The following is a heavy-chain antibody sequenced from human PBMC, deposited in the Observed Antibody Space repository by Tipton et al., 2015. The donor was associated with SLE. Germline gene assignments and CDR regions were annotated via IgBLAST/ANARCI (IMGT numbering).Heavy chain of an antibody. CDR3: AKIPSSYYGMDV. CDR1: GFTFSSYA. D-gene: IGHD2-2*01. CDR2: ISYDGSNK. Sequence: SLRLSCAASGFTFSSYAMHWVRQAPGKGLEWVAVISYDGSNKYYADSVKGRFTISRDNSKNTLYLQMNSLRAEDTAVYYCAKIPSSYYGMDVWGQGTTVTVSS. J-gene: IGHJ6*02. V-gene: IGHV3-30-3*01.